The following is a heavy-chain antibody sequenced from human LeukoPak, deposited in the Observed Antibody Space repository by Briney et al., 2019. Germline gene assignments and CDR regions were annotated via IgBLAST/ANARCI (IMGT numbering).Heavy chain of an antibody. CDR2: ISYDGSNK. CDR3: VKGGTADRVGWTH. CDR1: GFTFSSYA. Sequence: GGSLRLSCAASGFTFSSYAMHWVRQAPGKGLEWVAVISYDGSNKYYADSVKGRFTISRDNSKNTLYLQMNNLRTQDTAVYFCVKGGTADRVGWTHWGQGSLVTVFS. D-gene: IGHD7-27*01. J-gene: IGHJ4*02. V-gene: IGHV3-30*04.